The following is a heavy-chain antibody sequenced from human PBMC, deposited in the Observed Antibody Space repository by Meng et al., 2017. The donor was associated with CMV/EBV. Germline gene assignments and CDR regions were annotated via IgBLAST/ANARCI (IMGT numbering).Heavy chain of an antibody. CDR2: IIPIFGTA. CDR1: GGTFSSYA. Sequence: SVKVSCKASGGTFSSYAISWVRQAPGQGLEWMGGIIPIFGTANYAQKFQGRVTITTDESTSTAYMELSSLRSEGTAVYYCVRSYCSSTSCYIPPEYFQHWGQGTLVTVSS. CDR3: VRSYCSSTSCYIPPEYFQH. J-gene: IGHJ1*01. D-gene: IGHD2-2*02. V-gene: IGHV1-69*05.